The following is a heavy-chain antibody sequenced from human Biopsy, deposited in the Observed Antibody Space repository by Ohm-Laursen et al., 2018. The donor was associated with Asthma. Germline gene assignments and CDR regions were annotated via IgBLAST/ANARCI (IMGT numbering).Heavy chain of an antibody. CDR2: ISGSGGST. CDR1: GFTFSSYA. CDR3: AKDRDYDILTGPPGFDY. Sequence: SLRPSCAASGFTFSSYAMSWVRQAPGKGLEWVSAISGSGGSTYYADSVKGRSTISRDNSKNTLYLQMNSLRAEDTAVYYCAKDRDYDILTGPPGFDYWGQGTLVTVSS. V-gene: IGHV3-23*01. J-gene: IGHJ4*02. D-gene: IGHD3-9*01.